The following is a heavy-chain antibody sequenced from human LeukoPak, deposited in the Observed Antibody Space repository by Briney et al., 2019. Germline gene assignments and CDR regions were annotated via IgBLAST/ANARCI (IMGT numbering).Heavy chain of an antibody. D-gene: IGHD4-17*01. CDR1: GFTFSSYV. V-gene: IGHV3-33*01. CDR2: IWYDGSDK. Sequence: PGGSLRLSCAASGFTFSSYVLHWVRQAPGKGLEWVALIWYDGSDKYYADSVKGRSTISRDYSKNTLYLQMSSLRAEDTAVYYCARDGVRGFTATTPFDYWGPGTLVTVSS. CDR3: ARDGVRGFTATTPFDY. J-gene: IGHJ4*02.